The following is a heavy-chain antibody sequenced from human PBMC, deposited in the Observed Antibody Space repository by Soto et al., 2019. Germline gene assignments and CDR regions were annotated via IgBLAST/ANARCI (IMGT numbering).Heavy chain of an antibody. Sequence: GASVKVSCKASGYSFTTSAMHWVRQAPGQSLEWMGWINTGNGDTKYSQKFQGRVTITRDTSAATVYIDLSSLKSEDTAIYFCSRYDSGGYYPHWGQGTPVTVSS. D-gene: IGHD3-22*01. CDR3: SRYDSGGYYPH. CDR1: GYSFTTSA. V-gene: IGHV1-3*04. J-gene: IGHJ4*02. CDR2: INTGNGDT.